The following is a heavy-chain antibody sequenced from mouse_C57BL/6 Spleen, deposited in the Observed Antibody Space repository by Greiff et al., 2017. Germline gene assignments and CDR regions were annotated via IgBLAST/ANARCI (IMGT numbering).Heavy chain of an antibody. Sequence: DVQLVESGGGLVKPGGSLKLSCAASGFTFSDYGMHWVRQAPEKGLEWVAYISSGSSTIYYADTVEGRFTISRDNAKNTLFLQMTSLRSEDTAMYYCARQGVYDGYYLTLYAMCYWGQGTTVTVSS. CDR3: ARQGVYDGYYLTLYAMCY. D-gene: IGHD2-3*01. V-gene: IGHV5-17*01. CDR1: GFTFSDYG. J-gene: IGHJ4*01. CDR2: ISSGSSTI.